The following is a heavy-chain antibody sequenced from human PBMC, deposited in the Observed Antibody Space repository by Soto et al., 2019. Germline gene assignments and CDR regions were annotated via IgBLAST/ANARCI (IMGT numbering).Heavy chain of an antibody. V-gene: IGHV4-34*01. CDR1: GGSVSDYY. J-gene: IGHJ5*02. CDR3: ARTPTRGASAWLDP. D-gene: IGHD1-26*01. CDR2: IHLRGRV. Sequence: QVQLQQWGSGLLKPSETLSLTCAIYGGSVSDYYWHWIRQSPGKGLEWIGEIHLRGRVNFTPSLKRRTSLSMDTSRNQFFLTLRSVTAADTAVYFCARTPTRGASAWLDPWGRGHLVTVSS.